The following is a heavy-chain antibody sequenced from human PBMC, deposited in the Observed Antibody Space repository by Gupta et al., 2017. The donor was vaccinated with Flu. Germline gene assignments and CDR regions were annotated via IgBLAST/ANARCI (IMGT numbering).Heavy chain of an antibody. Sequence: WVRQAPGKGLDWVANIIQDGSKKYYVDSVKGRFTISRDNAENSLYLQMSSLRAEDTAVYYCARYGYSYGLDAWGQGTTVTVSS. D-gene: IGHD3-10*01. CDR2: IIQDGSKK. V-gene: IGHV3-7*01. J-gene: IGHJ6*02. CDR3: ARYGYSYGLDA.